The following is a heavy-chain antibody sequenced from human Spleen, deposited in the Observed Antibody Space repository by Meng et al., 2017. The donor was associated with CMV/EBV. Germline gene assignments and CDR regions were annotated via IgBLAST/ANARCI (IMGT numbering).Heavy chain of an antibody. CDR1: GFSFSSYW. J-gene: IGHJ4*02. D-gene: IGHD6-13*01. CDR2: IKQDGSEK. CDR3: ARAIGAAESH. V-gene: IGHV3-7*01. Sequence: GESLKISCAASGFSFSSYWMSWVRQAPGKGLEWVANIKQDGSEKYYVDSVKGRFTISRDNAKNSLYLQMRSLRVEDTAVYYCARAIGAAESHWGQGTLVTVSS.